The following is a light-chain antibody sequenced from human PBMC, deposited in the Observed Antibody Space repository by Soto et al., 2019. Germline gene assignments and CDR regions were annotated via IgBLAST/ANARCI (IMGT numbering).Light chain of an antibody. CDR1: ETISTY. V-gene: IGKV1-39*01. J-gene: IGKJ5*01. CDR3: QQGHSNPIT. Sequence: IHMTQAPSSLSASLGDIVTITFRTSETISTYVNWYQKKPGKAPKLLIYAASSLQSGVPSRFSGSGSGTDFTLTISSLQPEDFATYYCQQGHSNPITLGQGTRLEIK. CDR2: AAS.